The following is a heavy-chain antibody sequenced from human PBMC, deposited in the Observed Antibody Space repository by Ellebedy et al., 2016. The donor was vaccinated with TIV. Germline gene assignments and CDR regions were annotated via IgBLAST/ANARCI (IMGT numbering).Heavy chain of an antibody. D-gene: IGHD5/OR15-5a*01. CDR1: GFSLSPFSAYW. CDR3: ATDVSYRMDV. V-gene: IGHV3-74*01. CDR2: IKGDGSGA. J-gene: IGHJ6*02. Sequence: GESLKISCAASGFSLSPFSAYWMHWVRQAPGKGLVWVSRIKGDGSGATYADSVKGRFTISRDNAKNTLDLEMTSLRAEDTAVYYCATDVSYRMDVWGQGTTVTV.